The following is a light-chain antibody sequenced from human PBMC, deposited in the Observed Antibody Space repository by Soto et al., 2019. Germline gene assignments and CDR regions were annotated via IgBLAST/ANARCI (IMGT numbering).Light chain of an antibody. J-gene: IGLJ3*02. V-gene: IGLV1-40*01. Sequence: QSVLTQPPSVSGAPGQRVTISCTGSSSNIGAGYDVHWYQQLPGTAPKLLIYGNSNRPSGVPDRFSGSKSGTSASLAITGFQAADEADYYCQSYDSSLGGFWVFGGGTQLTVL. CDR3: QSYDSSLGGFWV. CDR1: SSNIGAGYD. CDR2: GNS.